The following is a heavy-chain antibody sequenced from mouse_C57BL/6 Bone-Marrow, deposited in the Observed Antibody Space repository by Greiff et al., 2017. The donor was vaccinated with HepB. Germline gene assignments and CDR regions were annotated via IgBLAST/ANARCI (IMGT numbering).Heavy chain of an antibody. D-gene: IGHD1-1*01. CDR2: ISYDGSN. CDR3: APGGSSPWYFDY. J-gene: IGHJ2*01. CDR1: GYSITSGYY. Sequence: EVKLMESGPGLVKPSQSLSLTCSVTGYSITSGYYWNWIRQFPGNKLEWMGYISYDGSNNYNPSLKNRISITRDTSKNQFFLKLNSVTTEDTATYYCAPGGSSPWYFDYWGQGTTLTVSS. V-gene: IGHV3-6*01.